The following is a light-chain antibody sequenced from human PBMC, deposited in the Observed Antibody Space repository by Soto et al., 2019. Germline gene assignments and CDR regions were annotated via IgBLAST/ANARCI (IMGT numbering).Light chain of an antibody. V-gene: IGKV1-33*01. J-gene: IGKJ2*01. CDR2: DAS. CDR1: QDISNY. CDR3: QQYDNLPYT. Sequence: DIQMTQSPSSLSASVGDRVTITCQASQDISNYLNWYQQKPGKAPKLLIYDASNLETGVPSRFSGSGSGTEFTFTISSLQPDDIATYYCQQYDNLPYTFGQWTKLEIK.